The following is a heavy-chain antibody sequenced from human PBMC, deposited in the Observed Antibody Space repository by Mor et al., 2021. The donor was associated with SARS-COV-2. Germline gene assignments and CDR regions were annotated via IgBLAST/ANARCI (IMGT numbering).Heavy chain of an antibody. V-gene: IGHV4-30-2*01. CDR2: IYHSGST. CDR3: ARVDTAMVRSFDY. J-gene: IGHJ4*02. Sequence: IGYIYHSGSTYYNPSLKSRVTISVDRSKNQFSLKLSSVTAADTAVYYCARVDTAMVRSFDYWGQGTLVTVSS. D-gene: IGHD5-18*01.